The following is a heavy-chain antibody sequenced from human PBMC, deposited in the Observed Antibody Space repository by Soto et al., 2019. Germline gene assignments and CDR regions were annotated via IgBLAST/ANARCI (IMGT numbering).Heavy chain of an antibody. J-gene: IGHJ5*02. CDR1: GFTVNTFG. V-gene: IGHV3-33*01. Sequence: QVQLEESGGGAVQPGTSLRLSCAASGFTVNTFGMHWVRQAPGKGLEWVAVIWYDGSNTYYAESVKGRFNISRDKSKNTLDLQMSSLRAEDTAVYYCARDEAPSERGFSGFDHWGQGTLVTVSS. D-gene: IGHD5-12*01. CDR3: ARDEAPSERGFSGFDH. CDR2: IWYDGSNT.